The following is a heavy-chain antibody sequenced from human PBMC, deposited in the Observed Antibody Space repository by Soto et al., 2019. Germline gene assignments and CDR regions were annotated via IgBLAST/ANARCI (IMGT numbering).Heavy chain of an antibody. D-gene: IGHD3-3*01. CDR3: ERRREIFGEVTPFDS. CDR1: GGSFSGHY. CDR2: INYTGST. J-gene: IGHJ4*02. Sequence: ASETLSLTCAVYGGSFSGHYWSWIRQSPGKGLEWIGEINYTGSTKYSPSLRSRVTISVDTSKNQFSLKLNSVTAADTAVYHCERRREIFGEVTPFDSWGQGTLVTVSS. V-gene: IGHV4-34*01.